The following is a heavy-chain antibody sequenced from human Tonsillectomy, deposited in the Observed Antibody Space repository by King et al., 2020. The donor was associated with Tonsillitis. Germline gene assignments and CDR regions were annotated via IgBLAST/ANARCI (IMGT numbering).Heavy chain of an antibody. Sequence: VQLVESGGGLVKPGGSLRLSCAASGFTFSNAWMSWVRQSPGKGLEWVGGIKSKTYRGTTDFAAPVKGRFTLLSDDSKNTLYLQMNSLKTEDTAVYFCTTDRSWGQGTLVTVSS. CDR2: IKSKTYRGTT. V-gene: IGHV3-15*01. J-gene: IGHJ5*02. CDR1: GFTFSNAW. CDR3: TTDRS.